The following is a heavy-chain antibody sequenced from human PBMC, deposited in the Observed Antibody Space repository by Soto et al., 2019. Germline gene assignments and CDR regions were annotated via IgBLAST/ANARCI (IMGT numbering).Heavy chain of an antibody. J-gene: IGHJ6*03. Sequence: GSLRLSCAASGFTFSSYGMHWVRQAPGKGLEWVAVISYDGSNKYYADSVKGRFTISRDNSKNTLYLQMNSLRAEDTAVYYCAKDGGTGYYYYYMDVWGKGTTVTVSS. D-gene: IGHD3-16*01. CDR3: AKDGGTGYYYYYMDV. CDR1: GFTFSSYG. CDR2: ISYDGSNK. V-gene: IGHV3-30*18.